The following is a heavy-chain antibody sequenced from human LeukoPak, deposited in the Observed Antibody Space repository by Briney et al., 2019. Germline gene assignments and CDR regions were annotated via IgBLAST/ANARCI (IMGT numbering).Heavy chain of an antibody. CDR2: INSDGSST. D-gene: IGHD6-6*01. J-gene: IGHJ4*02. CDR3: ARSGLAARRLQYYFDY. Sequence: GGSLRLSCAASGFTFSSYWMHWVRQAPGKWLVWVSRINSDGSSTSYADSVKGRFTISRDNAKNTLYLQMNSLRAEDTAVYYCARSGLAARRLQYYFDYWGQGTLVTVSS. CDR1: GFTFSSYW. V-gene: IGHV3-74*01.